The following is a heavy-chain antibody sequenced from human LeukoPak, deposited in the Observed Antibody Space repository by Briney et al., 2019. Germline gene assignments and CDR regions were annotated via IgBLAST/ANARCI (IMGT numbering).Heavy chain of an antibody. CDR2: ISYDGSNK. CDR1: GFTFSSYG. D-gene: IGHD3-10*01. V-gene: IGHV3-30*18. Sequence: PGGSLRLSCAASGFTFSSYGMHWVRQAPGKGLEWVAAISYDGSNKYYADSVKGRFTISRDNSKNTLYLQMNSLRAEDTAVYYCAKGGSYYLTPLDYWGQGTLVTVSS. CDR3: AKGGSYYLTPLDY. J-gene: IGHJ4*02.